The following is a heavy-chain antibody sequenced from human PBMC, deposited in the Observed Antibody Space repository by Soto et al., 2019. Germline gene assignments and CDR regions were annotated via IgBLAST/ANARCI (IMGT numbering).Heavy chain of an antibody. J-gene: IGHJ4*02. D-gene: IGHD6-13*01. V-gene: IGHV3-30*18. CDR2: ISYDGSNK. CDR1: VFTFSSYV. Sequence: LXLSCAASVFTFSSYVMHWVRQAPGKGLEWVAVISYDGSNKYYADSVKGRFTISRDNSKNTLYLQMNSLRAEDTAVYYCAKDGGSWYWKVLDYWGQGTLVTVSS. CDR3: AKDGGSWYWKVLDY.